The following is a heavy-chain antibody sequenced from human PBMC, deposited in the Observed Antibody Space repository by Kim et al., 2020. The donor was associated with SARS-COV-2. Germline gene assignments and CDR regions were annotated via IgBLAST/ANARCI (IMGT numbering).Heavy chain of an antibody. CDR1: GFTFSSYS. D-gene: IGHD3-22*01. Sequence: GGSLRLSCAASGFTFSSYSMNWVRQAPGKGLEWVSSISSSSSYIYYADSVKGRFTISRDNAKNSLYLQMNSLRAEDTAVYYCAREPYYYDSSGYYRDYWGQGTLVTVSS. CDR3: AREPYYYDSSGYYRDY. J-gene: IGHJ4*02. V-gene: IGHV3-21*01. CDR2: ISSSSSYI.